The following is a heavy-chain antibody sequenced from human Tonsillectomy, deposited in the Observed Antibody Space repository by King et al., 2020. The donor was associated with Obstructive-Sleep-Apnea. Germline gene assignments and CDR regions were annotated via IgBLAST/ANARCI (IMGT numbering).Heavy chain of an antibody. CDR1: GFTFSSYG. J-gene: IGHJ6*02. Sequence: VQLVQSGGGVVQPGRSLRLSSAASGFTFSSYGMHWVRQAPGKGLEWVAVISYDGSNKYYADSVKGRFTISRDNSKNTLYLQMNSLRPEDTAVYYCSKSTGXXGQKGXGLIQXNXXXYDXDVWGXGTTXTXSS. V-gene: IGHV3-30*18. CDR2: ISYDGSNK. D-gene: IGHD2-8*02. CDR3: SKSTGXXGQKGXGLIQXNXXXYDXDV.